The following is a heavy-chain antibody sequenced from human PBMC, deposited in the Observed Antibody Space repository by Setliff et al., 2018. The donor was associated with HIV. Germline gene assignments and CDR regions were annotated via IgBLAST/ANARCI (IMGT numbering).Heavy chain of an antibody. CDR2: ITPSGAT. D-gene: IGHD5-18*01. CDR3: SNWNTTIDADS. CDR1: GGSVSGHY. J-gene: IGHJ4*02. Sequence: SETLSLTCAVYGGSVSGHYWGWFRQPPGKGLEWIGEITPSGATNYLPSLKSRVTMSLDTSKNQFSLKLTSVTAADTALYYCSNWNTTIDADSWGQGTRVTVSS. V-gene: IGHV4-34*01.